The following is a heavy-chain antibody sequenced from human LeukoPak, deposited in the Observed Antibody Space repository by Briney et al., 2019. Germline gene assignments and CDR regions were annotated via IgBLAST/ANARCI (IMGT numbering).Heavy chain of an antibody. CDR1: GFTFSSSW. Sequence: QPGGSLRLSCEASGFTFSSSWMTWVRQAPGKGLEWVANIKEDGSEKYYVDSVKGRLTISRDNAKNSLYLQMNSLRAEDTAVYYCARDRRAHGYWGQGTLVTVSS. J-gene: IGHJ4*02. V-gene: IGHV3-7*03. CDR2: IKEDGSEK. CDR3: ARDRRAHGY.